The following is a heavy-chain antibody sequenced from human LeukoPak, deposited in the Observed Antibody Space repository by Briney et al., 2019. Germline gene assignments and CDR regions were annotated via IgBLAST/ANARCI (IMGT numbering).Heavy chain of an antibody. CDR1: GITFSNYA. Sequence: GGSLRLSCAASGITFSNYAMSWVRQAPGKGLEWVAVISFDGSSRYYADSAKGRFTISRDNSKNTLYLQMSSPRAEDTAVYYCAKDWGSGFASGSSYLDYWGQGTLVTVSS. CDR3: AKDWGSGFASGSSYLDY. V-gene: IGHV3-30*18. J-gene: IGHJ4*02. D-gene: IGHD3-10*01. CDR2: ISFDGSSR.